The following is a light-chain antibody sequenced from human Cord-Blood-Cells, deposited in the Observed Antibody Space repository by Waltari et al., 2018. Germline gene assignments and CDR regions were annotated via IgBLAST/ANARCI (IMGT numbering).Light chain of an antibody. V-gene: IGKV3-15*01. J-gene: IGKJ4*01. CDR2: GAS. CDR3: QQYNNWPPLT. Sequence: ELVMTQSPATLSVSPGERATLSCRASQSVSSNLAWYQQKPGQAPRLRIYGASTRATGIPARFSGSGSGTEFTLTISSLQSEDFAVYYCQQYNNWPPLTFGGGTKVEIK. CDR1: QSVSSN.